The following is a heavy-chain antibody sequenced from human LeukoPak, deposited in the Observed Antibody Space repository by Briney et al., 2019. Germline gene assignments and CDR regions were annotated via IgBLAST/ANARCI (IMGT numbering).Heavy chain of an antibody. CDR1: GGSISSYY. J-gene: IGHJ6*03. D-gene: IGHD6-19*01. Sequence: SETLSLTCTVSGGSISSYYWSWIRQPPGKGLEGIGSIYYSGSTYYNPSLKSRVTISVDTSKNQFSLKLSSVTAADTAVYYCARLVSFGYSSGWYASYYYYMDVWGKGTTVTISS. CDR3: ARLVSFGYSSGWYASYYYYMDV. V-gene: IGHV4-59*05. CDR2: IYYSGST.